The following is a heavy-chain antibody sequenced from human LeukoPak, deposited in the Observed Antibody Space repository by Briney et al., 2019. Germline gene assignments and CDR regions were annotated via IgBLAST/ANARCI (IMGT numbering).Heavy chain of an antibody. CDR3: TRIRQDCSRTSCYYYFYYYYMDV. CDR2: VRSKAYGGAT. Sequence: PGGSLRLSSTASGFTLGDYAMSRFRQAPGQGLEWVGFVRSKAYGGATEYAASVKGRFTIARNDSKSIAYLQMNSLKTEDTAVYYCTRIRQDCSRTSCYYYFYYYYMDVWGKGTTVTVSS. CDR1: GFTLGDYA. J-gene: IGHJ6*03. D-gene: IGHD2-2*01. V-gene: IGHV3-49*03.